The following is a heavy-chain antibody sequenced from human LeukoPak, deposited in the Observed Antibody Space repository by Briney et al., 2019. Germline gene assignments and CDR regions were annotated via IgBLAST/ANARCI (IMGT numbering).Heavy chain of an antibody. CDR3: ARAVGYFDHSLDY. Sequence: PSETLSLTCAVSGGSISSRNWWSWVRQPPGKGLEWIGEIYHSGSTNYIPSLKSRVTISVDKSKNQFSLKLSSVTAADTAVYYCARAVGYFDHSLDYWGQGTPVTVSS. J-gene: IGHJ4*02. CDR1: GGSISSRNW. D-gene: IGHD3-9*01. CDR2: IYHSGST. V-gene: IGHV4-4*02.